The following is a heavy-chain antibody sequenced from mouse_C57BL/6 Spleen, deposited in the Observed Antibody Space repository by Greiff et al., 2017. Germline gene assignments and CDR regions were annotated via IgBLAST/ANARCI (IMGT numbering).Heavy chain of an antibody. CDR2: IWGDGST. V-gene: IGHV2-3*01. J-gene: IGHJ1*03. D-gene: IGHD1-1*01. Sequence: VKVVESGPGLVAPSQSLSITCTVSGFSLTSYGVSWVRQPPGKGLEWLGVIWGDGSTNYHSALISRLSISKDNSKSQVFLKLNSLQTDDTATYYCAIPTVVATDWYFDVWGTGTTVTVSS. CDR1: GFSLTSYG. CDR3: AIPTVVATDWYFDV.